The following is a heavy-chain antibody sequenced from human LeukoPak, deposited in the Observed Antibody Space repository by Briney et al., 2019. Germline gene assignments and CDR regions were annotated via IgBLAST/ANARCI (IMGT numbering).Heavy chain of an antibody. D-gene: IGHD5-24*01. CDR3: AREGDGYNSGYFDY. CDR2: ISTSGSTI. V-gene: IGHV3-11*01. J-gene: IGHJ4*02. Sequence: GGSLRLSCAASGFTFSDYYMSWIRQAPGKGLERISYISTSGSTIYYADSVKGRFTISRDNAKNSLYLQMNSLRAEDTAVYYCAREGDGYNSGYFDYWGQGTLVTVSS. CDR1: GFTFSDYY.